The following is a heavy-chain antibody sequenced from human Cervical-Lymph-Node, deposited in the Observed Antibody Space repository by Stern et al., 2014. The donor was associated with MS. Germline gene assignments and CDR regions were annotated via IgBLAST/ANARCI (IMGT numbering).Heavy chain of an antibody. Sequence: EVQLVQSGAEVKKPGESLKISCKGSGYSFTTYWIAWGRQMPGKGLEWMGIIYPGDSDSSYSPSFQGQVTISVDKSISTAYLEWSSLKASDTAMYYCARHSDLIVPYDYWGQGTLVTVSS. CDR1: GYSFTTYW. V-gene: IGHV5-51*01. D-gene: IGHD2-8*01. CDR3: ARHSDLIVPYDY. CDR2: IYPGDSDS. J-gene: IGHJ4*02.